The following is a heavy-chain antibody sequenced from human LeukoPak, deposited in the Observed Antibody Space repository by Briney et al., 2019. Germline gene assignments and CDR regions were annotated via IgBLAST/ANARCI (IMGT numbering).Heavy chain of an antibody. D-gene: IGHD3-10*01. Sequence: SETLSLTCTVSGGSISSGGYYWSWIRQHPGKGLEWIGYIYYSGSTYYNPSLKSRVTMSVDTSKNQFSLKLSSVTAADTAVYYCARDGYYYGSGTEWGQGTLVTVSS. J-gene: IGHJ4*02. CDR2: IYYSGST. V-gene: IGHV4-31*03. CDR3: ARDGYYYGSGTE. CDR1: GGSISSGGYY.